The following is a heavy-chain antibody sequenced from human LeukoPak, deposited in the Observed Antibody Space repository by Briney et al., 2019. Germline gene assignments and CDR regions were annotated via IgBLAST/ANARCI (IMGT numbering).Heavy chain of an antibody. V-gene: IGHV4-59*12. CDR2: IYYSGRT. D-gene: IGHD3-9*01. J-gene: IGHJ4*02. Sequence: PSFILLRTCRKSGGYIRSVDCGCRRQPTKKGLEWIGYIYYSGRTNYNPSLKSRVTISLDTSKNQFSLKLSSVTAADTAVYYCARGYDILTGYLNWGQGTLVTVSS. CDR1: GGYIRSVD. CDR3: ARGYDILTGYLN.